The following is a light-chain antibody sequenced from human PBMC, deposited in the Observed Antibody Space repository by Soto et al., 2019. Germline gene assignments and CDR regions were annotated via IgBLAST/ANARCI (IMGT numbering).Light chain of an antibody. Sequence: QSALAKPPSVSGSPGQSITISCTGTSSDVGGYNYVSWYQQHPGKAPKLMIYDVSNRPSGVSNRFSGSKSGNTASLTISGLQAEDEADYYCSSYKSSSTYVFGTGTKVTV. CDR1: SSDVGGYNY. CDR3: SSYKSSSTYV. V-gene: IGLV2-14*01. CDR2: DVS. J-gene: IGLJ1*01.